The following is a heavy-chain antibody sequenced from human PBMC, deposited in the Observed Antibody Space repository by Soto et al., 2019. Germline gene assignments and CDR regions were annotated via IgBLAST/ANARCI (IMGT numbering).Heavy chain of an antibody. V-gene: IGHV3-53*01. D-gene: IGHD4-17*01. J-gene: IGHJ3*02. Sequence: EVQLVESGGGLIQPGGSLRLSCAASGFTVSSNYMSWVRQAPGKGLEWVSVIYSGGSTYYADSVKGRFTISRDNSKNTLYLQMNSLRAEDTAVYYCARDGYAVTTGGAFDIWGQGTMVTVSS. CDR1: GFTVSSNY. CDR2: IYSGGST. CDR3: ARDGYAVTTGGAFDI.